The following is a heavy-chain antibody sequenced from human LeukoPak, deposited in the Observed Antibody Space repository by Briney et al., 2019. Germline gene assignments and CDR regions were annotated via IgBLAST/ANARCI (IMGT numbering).Heavy chain of an antibody. CDR3: AELGITMIGGV. J-gene: IGHJ6*04. Sequence: PGGSLRLSCRASGFSFADSVMNWVRQAPGKGLEWVSYISSSGSTIYYADSVKGRFTISRDNAKNSLYLQMNSLRAEDTAVYYCAELGITMIGGVWGKGTTVTISS. V-gene: IGHV3-48*03. CDR1: GFSFADSV. D-gene: IGHD3-10*02. CDR2: ISSSGSTI.